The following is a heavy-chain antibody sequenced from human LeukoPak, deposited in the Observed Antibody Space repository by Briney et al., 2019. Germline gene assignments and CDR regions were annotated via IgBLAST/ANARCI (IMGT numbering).Heavy chain of an antibody. V-gene: IGHV1-2*02. D-gene: IGHD3-22*01. J-gene: IGHJ6*03. CDR2: INPNSGGT. CDR3: ARDFRGPDSSGYQHYYYMDV. Sequence: ASVKVSCKASGYTFTSYYMHWVRQAPGQGLEWMGWINPNSGGTNYAQKFQGRVTMTRDTSISTAYMELSRLRSDDTAVYYCARDFRGPDSSGYQHYYYMDVWGKGTTVTISS. CDR1: GYTFTSYY.